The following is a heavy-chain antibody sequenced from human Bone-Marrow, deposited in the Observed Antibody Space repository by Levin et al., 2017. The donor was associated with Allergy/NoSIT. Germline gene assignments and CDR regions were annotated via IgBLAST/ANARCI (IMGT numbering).Heavy chain of an antibody. CDR1: GYPFASYG. Sequence: ASVKVSCKASGYPFASYGISWVRQAPGQGLEWMGWISAYNGNTNYAHKLQGRVTMTTDTSTSTAYMELRSLSSDDTAVYYCAREGYNFYMDVWGKGTTVTVSS. V-gene: IGHV1-18*01. J-gene: IGHJ6*03. CDR2: ISAYNGNT. CDR3: AREGYNFYMDV.